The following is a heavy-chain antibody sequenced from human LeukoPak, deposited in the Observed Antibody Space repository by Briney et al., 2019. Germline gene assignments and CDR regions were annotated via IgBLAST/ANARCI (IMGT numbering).Heavy chain of an antibody. CDR1: GYTFTGYY. J-gene: IGHJ4*02. CDR3: ARDCGGFMVRGLYDY. Sequence: ASVKVSCKASGYTFTGYYMHWVRQAPGQGLEWMGIINPSGGSTSYAQKFQGRVTMTRDMSTSTVYMELSSLRSEDTAVYHCARDCGGFMVRGLYDYWGQGTLVTVSS. CDR2: INPSGGST. V-gene: IGHV1-46*01. D-gene: IGHD3-10*01.